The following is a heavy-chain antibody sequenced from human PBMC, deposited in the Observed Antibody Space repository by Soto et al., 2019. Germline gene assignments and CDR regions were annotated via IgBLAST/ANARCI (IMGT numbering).Heavy chain of an antibody. CDR1: GFTFSSYA. J-gene: IGHJ4*02. Sequence: EVPLLESGGGLVQPGGSLRLSCAASGFTFSSYAMSWVRQAPGKGLGWVSAISGSGGSTYYADSVKGRVTISRDNSKNTLYLQMNSLSAGDAAVYYCERRSSGWYFDYWGQGTLVTVSS. CDR2: ISGSGGST. D-gene: IGHD6-19*01. V-gene: IGHV3-23*01. CDR3: ERRSSGWYFDY.